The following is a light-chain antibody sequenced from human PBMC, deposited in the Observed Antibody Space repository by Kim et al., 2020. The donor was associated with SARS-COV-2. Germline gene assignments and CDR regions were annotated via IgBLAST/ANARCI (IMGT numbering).Light chain of an antibody. Sequence: AQGKTARRNCGGDKHGGKRVQWDQQKPGQGPMLGIYYDSDRHSGIPERFCGCNAGNTATLTISRVGAGDEADYYCLVWDSSSDHQVFGGGTQLTVL. CDR1: KHGGKR. CDR2: YDS. CDR3: LVWDSSSDHQV. V-gene: IGLV3-21*04. J-gene: IGLJ3*02.